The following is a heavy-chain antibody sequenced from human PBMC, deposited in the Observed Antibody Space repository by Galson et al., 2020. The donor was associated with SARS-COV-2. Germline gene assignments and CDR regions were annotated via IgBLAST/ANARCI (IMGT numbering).Heavy chain of an antibody. V-gene: IGHV5-51*01. D-gene: IGHD2-15*01. CDR3: ARHRGRFYDDIVVVVGEVES. CDR1: GYIFSNYW. J-gene: IGHJ4*02. Sequence: GESLKISCKGSGYIFSNYWIGWVRQMPGKGLEWMGIIYPDDSDTTYSPSFEGQVTISVDKSINTAYLQWSSLKASDTAMYYCARHRGRFYDDIVVVVGEVESWGQGTLVTVSS. CDR2: IYPDDSDT.